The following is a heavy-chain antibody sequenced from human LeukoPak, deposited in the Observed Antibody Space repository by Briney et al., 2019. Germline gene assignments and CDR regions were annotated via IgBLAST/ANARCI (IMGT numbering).Heavy chain of an antibody. CDR2: ISSSGNTM. Sequence: GGSLRLSCAASGFTFSDYYMSWIRQAPGKGLEWVSYISSSGNTMYYADSVKGRFTISRDNAKNSLYLQMNSLRAEDTAVYYCASGPPMVRGAMADYWGQGTLVTVSS. J-gene: IGHJ4*02. V-gene: IGHV3-11*01. CDR1: GFTFSDYY. CDR3: ASGPPMVRGAMADY. D-gene: IGHD3-10*01.